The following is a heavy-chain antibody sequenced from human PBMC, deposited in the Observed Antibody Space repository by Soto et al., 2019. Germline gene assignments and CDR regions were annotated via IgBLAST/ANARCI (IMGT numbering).Heavy chain of an antibody. CDR1: GFTFSSYA. CDR3: AKDKMGSYYDSSGCVDY. J-gene: IGHJ4*02. V-gene: IGHV3-23*01. CDR2: ISGSGGST. D-gene: IGHD3-22*01. Sequence: LRLSCAASGFTFSSYAMSWARQAPGKGLEWVSAISGSGGSTYYADSVKGRFTISRDNSKNTLYLQMNSLRAEDTAVYYCAKDKMGSYYDSSGCVDYWGQGTLVTVSS.